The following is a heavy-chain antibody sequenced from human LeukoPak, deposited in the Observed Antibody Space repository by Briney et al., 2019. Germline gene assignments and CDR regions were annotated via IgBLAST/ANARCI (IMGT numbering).Heavy chain of an antibody. Sequence: PGGSLRLSCAASGFTFSSYGMHWVRQAPGKGLEWVAVISYDGSNKYYADSVKGRFTISRDNSKNTLYLRMNSLRAEDTAVYYCAKDRGSGSYYNPGMDVWGQGTTVTVSS. D-gene: IGHD3-10*01. CDR1: GFTFSSYG. CDR3: AKDRGSGSYYNPGMDV. J-gene: IGHJ6*02. V-gene: IGHV3-30*18. CDR2: ISYDGSNK.